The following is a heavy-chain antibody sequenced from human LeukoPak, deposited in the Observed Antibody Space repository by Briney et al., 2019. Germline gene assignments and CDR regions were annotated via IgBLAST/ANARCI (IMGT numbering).Heavy chain of an antibody. D-gene: IGHD4-23*01. CDR2: INWSGGST. Sequence: GGSLRLSCVASGFTFEDYGMSWVRQAPGKGLEWVSGINWSGGSTGFADSVKGRFNISRDNAKTSLYLQMNSLRAEDTAVYYCARDYGGSSPFDYWGQGTLVTVSS. J-gene: IGHJ4*02. CDR3: ARDYGGSSPFDY. CDR1: GFTFEDYG. V-gene: IGHV3-20*04.